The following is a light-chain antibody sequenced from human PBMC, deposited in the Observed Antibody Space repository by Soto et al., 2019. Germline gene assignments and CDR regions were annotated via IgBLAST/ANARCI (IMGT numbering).Light chain of an antibody. J-gene: IGLJ1*01. CDR1: SSNTGSHT. CDR3: APWDESLMDV. CDR2: NDI. Sequence: QSVLTQPPSTSGTPGQTVTISFSGSSSNTGSHTVCWYQQLPGAAPILFIYNDIERHSGVPDRSSGSKSGTSDSLAITWLQSEDEADYYCAPWDESLMDVFGTGTKVTVL. V-gene: IGLV1-44*01.